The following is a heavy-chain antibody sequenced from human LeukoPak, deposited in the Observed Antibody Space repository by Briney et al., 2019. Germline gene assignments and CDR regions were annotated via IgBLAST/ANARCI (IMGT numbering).Heavy chain of an antibody. J-gene: IGHJ4*02. D-gene: IGHD4-17*01. Sequence: ASVKVSCKASGYIFTTYYMHWVRQAPGQGLEWMGVINPSGGSTTYAQNFQGRVTMTRDTSTSTVYMELSSLRSEDTAVYYCARGDYDAGGRELPIDYWGQGTLVTVSS. V-gene: IGHV1-46*01. CDR3: ARGDYDAGGRELPIDY. CDR1: GYIFTTYY. CDR2: INPSGGST.